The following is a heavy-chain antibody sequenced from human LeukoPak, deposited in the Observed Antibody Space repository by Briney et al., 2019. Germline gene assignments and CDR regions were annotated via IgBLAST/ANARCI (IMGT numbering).Heavy chain of an antibody. CDR3: AKGRYSGYGDFDY. CDR1: GFTFSSYG. J-gene: IGHJ4*02. D-gene: IGHD5-12*01. V-gene: IGHV3-30*18. CDR2: ISYDGSNK. Sequence: PGRSLRLSCAASGFTFSSYGMHWVRQAPGKGLEWVAVISYDGSNKYYADSVKGRFTISRDNSKNTLYLQMNSLRADDTAVYYCAKGRYSGYGDFDYWGQGTLVTVSS.